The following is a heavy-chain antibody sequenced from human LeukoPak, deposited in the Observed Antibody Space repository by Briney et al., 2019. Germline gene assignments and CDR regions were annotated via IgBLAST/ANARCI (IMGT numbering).Heavy chain of an antibody. Sequence: PSETLSLTCTVSGGSISTYYWSWIRQPPGKGLEWIGYIYYSGSTSYNPSLKSRVTISVDTSKNQFSLKLSSVTAADTAVYYCARDSYCGGECFDYWGQGTLVTVSS. CDR1: GGSISTYY. CDR2: IYYSGST. V-gene: IGHV4-59*01. CDR3: ARDSYCGGECFDY. J-gene: IGHJ4*02. D-gene: IGHD2-21*01.